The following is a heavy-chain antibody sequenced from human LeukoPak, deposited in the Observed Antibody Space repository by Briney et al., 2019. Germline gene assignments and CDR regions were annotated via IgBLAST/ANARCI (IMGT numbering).Heavy chain of an antibody. Sequence: SETLSLTCSVSGASISGGTYYWGWIRQPPGKGQEWIGSIYYTGSTYDNPSLKSRVTISVDTSKNQFFLKLSSVTAADTAVYYCARRGGSGRAFDYWGQGTLVTVSS. CDR3: ARRGGSGRAFDY. V-gene: IGHV4-39*01. D-gene: IGHD1-26*01. CDR1: GASISGGTYY. J-gene: IGHJ4*02. CDR2: IYYTGST.